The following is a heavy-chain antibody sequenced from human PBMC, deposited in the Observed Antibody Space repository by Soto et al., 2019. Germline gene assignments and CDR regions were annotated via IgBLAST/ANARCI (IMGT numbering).Heavy chain of an antibody. D-gene: IGHD2-2*01. CDR2: VYYRGRR. CDR3: VSQRSTGPTQDYFEF. CDR1: GGSVTNSSYY. Sequence: PSETLSLTCTVSGGSVTNSSYYWGWIRQSPGKGLEWIGSVYYRGRRYSKSSVKSRFTISVDTSKNRFSPSLNSVTASDTAVYFCVSQRSTGPTQDYFEFWGPGAMVTVSS. V-gene: IGHV4-39*01. J-gene: IGHJ4*02.